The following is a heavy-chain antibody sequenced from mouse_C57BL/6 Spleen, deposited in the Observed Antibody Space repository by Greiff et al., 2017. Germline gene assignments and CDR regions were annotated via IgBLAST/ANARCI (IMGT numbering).Heavy chain of an antibody. Sequence: EVMLVESGGGLVKPGGSLKLSCAASGFTFSSYAMSWVRQTPEKRLEWVATISDGGSYTYYPDNVKGRFTISRDNAKNNLYLQMSQLKSEDTAMYYCARGPNWDDAMDYWGQGTSVTVSS. J-gene: IGHJ4*01. D-gene: IGHD4-1*01. V-gene: IGHV5-4*03. CDR2: ISDGGSYT. CDR1: GFTFSSYA. CDR3: ARGPNWDDAMDY.